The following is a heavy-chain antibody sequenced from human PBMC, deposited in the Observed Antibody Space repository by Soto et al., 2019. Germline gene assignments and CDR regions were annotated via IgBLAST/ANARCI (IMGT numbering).Heavy chain of an antibody. CDR2: ISYDGSNK. CDR3: AKGGTNEFAYYYYMDV. CDR1: GFTFSSYG. Sequence: GGSLRLSCAASGFTFSSYGMHWVRQAPGKGLEWVAVISYDGSNKYYADSVKGRFTISRDNSKNTLYLQMNSLRAEDTAVYYCAKGGTNEFAYYYYMDVWGKGTTVTVSS. V-gene: IGHV3-30*18. D-gene: IGHD2-8*01. J-gene: IGHJ6*03.